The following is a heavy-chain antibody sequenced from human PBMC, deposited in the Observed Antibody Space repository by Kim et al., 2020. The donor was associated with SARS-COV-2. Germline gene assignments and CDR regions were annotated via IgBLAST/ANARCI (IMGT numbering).Heavy chain of an antibody. CDR3: ARDEEYYDYIWGSYRYWDAFDI. D-gene: IGHD3-16*02. V-gene: IGHV1-69*13. J-gene: IGHJ3*02. Sequence: SVKVSCKASGGTFSRYAISWVRQAPGQGLEWMGGIIPIFGTANYAQKFQGRVTITADESTSTAYMELSSLRSEDTAVYYCARDEEYYDYIWGSYRYWDAFDIWGQGTMVTVSS. CDR2: IIPIFGTA. CDR1: GGTFSRYA.